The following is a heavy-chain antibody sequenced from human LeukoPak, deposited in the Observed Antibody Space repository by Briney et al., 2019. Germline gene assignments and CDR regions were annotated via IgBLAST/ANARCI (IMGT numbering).Heavy chain of an antibody. V-gene: IGHV4-34*01. D-gene: IGHD6-13*01. CDR3: VRVRMQLFNYYYYMDV. J-gene: IGHJ6*03. CDR1: GGSFSGYY. Sequence: SETLSLTCAVYGGSFSGYYWSWIRQPPGKGLEWIGEINHSGSTNYNPSLKSRVTISVDTSKNQFSLKLSSVTAADTAVYYCVRVRMQLFNYYYYMDVWGKGTTVTVSS. CDR2: INHSGST.